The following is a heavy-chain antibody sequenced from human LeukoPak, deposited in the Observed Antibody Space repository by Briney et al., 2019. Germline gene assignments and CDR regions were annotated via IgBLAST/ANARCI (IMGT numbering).Heavy chain of an antibody. CDR2: IYTSGST. D-gene: IGHD4-17*01. Sequence: SETQSLTCTVSGGSISSYYWSWIRQPAGKGLEWIGRIYTSGSTNYNPSLKSRVTMSVDTSKNQFSLKLSSVTAADTAVYYCARDQGYGDDEGAFDIWGQGTMVTVSS. CDR1: GGSISSYY. CDR3: ARDQGYGDDEGAFDI. V-gene: IGHV4-4*07. J-gene: IGHJ3*02.